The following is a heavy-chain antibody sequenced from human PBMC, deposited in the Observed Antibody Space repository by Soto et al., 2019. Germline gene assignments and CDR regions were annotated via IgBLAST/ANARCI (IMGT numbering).Heavy chain of an antibody. CDR2: ISHDGSVT. D-gene: IGHD6-13*01. V-gene: IGHV3-30*18. CDR1: GFTFSTSG. J-gene: IGHJ5*02. CDR3: AKDWGSSGWYNWFDP. Sequence: QVQMVESGGGVVQPGTSLRLSCATSGFTFSTSGMHWVRQAPGKGLEWVAMISHDGSVTYYTDSVQGRFTISRDTPKNTLYLQMNSIRDEDTAIYDCAKDWGSSGWYNWFDPWGQGTRVTVS.